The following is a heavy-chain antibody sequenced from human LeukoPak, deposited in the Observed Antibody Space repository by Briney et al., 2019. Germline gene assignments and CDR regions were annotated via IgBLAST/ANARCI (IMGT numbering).Heavy chain of an antibody. J-gene: IGHJ4*02. D-gene: IGHD4-17*01. V-gene: IGHV3-64*01. CDR3: ARAYYDYGDYGLDY. CDR2: ISSNGGST. CDR1: GFTLSSYA. Sequence: GGSLRLSCAASGFTLSSYAMHWVRQAPGKGLEYVSAISSNGGSTYYANSVKGRFTISRDNSKNTLYLQMGSLRAEDMAVYYCARAYYDYGDYGLDYWGQGTLVTVSS.